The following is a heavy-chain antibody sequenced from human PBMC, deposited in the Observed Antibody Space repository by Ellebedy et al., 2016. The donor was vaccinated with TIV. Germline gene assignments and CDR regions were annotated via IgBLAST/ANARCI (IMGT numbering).Heavy chain of an antibody. CDR1: GFTFSSYA. V-gene: IGHV3-21*01. J-gene: IGHJ4*02. Sequence: GESLKISCAVSGFTFSSYAMNWVRQAPGKGLEWVSSISGSRTYIYYTDSVKGRFTISRDKAKNSLYLQMNSLRAEDTAVYYCARDYIGFGEVYWGQGTLVTVSS. CDR3: ARDYIGFGEVY. CDR2: ISGSRTYI. D-gene: IGHD3-10*01.